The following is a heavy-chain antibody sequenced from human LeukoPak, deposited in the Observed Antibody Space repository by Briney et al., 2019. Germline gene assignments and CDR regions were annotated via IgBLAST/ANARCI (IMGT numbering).Heavy chain of an antibody. CDR1: GFTFSSCA. CDR3: AKGQSRLSEFDY. V-gene: IGHV3-23*01. Sequence: GGSLRLSCAASGFTFSSCAMNWVRQAPGKGLEWVSTISSSGSNTCYADSVKGRFTISRDNFKNTLSLQMNSLRAEDTAVYYCAKGQSRLSEFDYWGQGTLVTVSS. J-gene: IGHJ4*02. CDR2: ISSSGSNT. D-gene: IGHD1-14*01.